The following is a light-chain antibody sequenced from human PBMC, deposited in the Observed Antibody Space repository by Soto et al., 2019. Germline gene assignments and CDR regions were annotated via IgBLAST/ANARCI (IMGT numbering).Light chain of an antibody. CDR2: DNN. J-gene: IGLJ2*01. CDR3: GSWDTSLRGVV. Sequence: QSVLTQPRSVSAAPGQKVTISCSGSTSNIGNNIVSWYQQLPGTTPKVVIHDNNQRPSGVPERFSGSRSGTSATLDITGLQTGDQADYYCGSWDTSLRGVVFGGGTKLTVL. V-gene: IGLV1-51*01. CDR1: TSNIGNNI.